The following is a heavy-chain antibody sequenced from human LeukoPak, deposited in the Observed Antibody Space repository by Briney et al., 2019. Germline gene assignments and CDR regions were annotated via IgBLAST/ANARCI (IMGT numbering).Heavy chain of an antibody. D-gene: IGHD6-19*01. CDR2: IYTSGTT. CDR1: GGSISSSSYY. J-gene: IGHJ6*03. CDR3: ACSGWYISVNYYYYMDV. V-gene: IGHV4-61*02. Sequence: SETLSLTCTVSGGSISSSSYYWSWIRQPAGKGLEWIGRIYTSGTTNYNPSLKSRVTISVDTSKNQFSLKLGSVTAADTAVYYCACSGWYISVNYYYYMDVWGNGTTVTISS.